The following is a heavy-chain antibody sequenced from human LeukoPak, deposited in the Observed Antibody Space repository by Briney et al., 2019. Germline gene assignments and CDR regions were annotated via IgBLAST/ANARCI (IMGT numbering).Heavy chain of an antibody. J-gene: IGHJ4*02. Sequence: PGGSLRISCAASGFTVSSTYMSWVRQAPGKGLEWVSVIYSGGNIYYIESVKGRFTISRDTSKNTLYLQMNSLRAEDTAVYFCAGRHCSGGGCYFAGADPFDYWGQGTLVTVSS. CDR3: AGRHCSGGGCYFAGADPFDY. D-gene: IGHD2-15*01. CDR2: IYSGGNI. V-gene: IGHV3-53*01. CDR1: GFTVSSTY.